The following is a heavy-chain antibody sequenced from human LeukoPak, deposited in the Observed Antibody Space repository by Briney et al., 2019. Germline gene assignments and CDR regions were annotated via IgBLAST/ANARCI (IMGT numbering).Heavy chain of an antibody. V-gene: IGHV3-30*19. CDR3: ARRGPPEGSYGNWIDP. J-gene: IGHJ5*02. CDR1: GFTFTTYG. CDR2: IQNDGRNE. Sequence: GGSLRLSCVASGFTFTTYGMHWVRQSPGKGLEWVAAIQNDGRNEYYAESVKGRFTISRDKSRNTLYLQMNSLRVDVTAVYYCARRGPPEGSYGNWIDPWGQGTLVTVSS. D-gene: IGHD3-10*01.